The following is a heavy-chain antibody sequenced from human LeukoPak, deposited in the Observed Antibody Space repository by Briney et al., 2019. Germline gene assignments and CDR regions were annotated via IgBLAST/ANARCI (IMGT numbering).Heavy chain of an antibody. J-gene: IGHJ6*02. D-gene: IGHD5-12*01. CDR1: GFTFSSYS. Sequence: GGSLRLSCAASGFTFSSYSMNWVRQAPGKGLEWVSSISSSSSYIYYADSVKGRFTISRDNAKNSLYLQMNSLRAEDTALYYCAKCSYSIVATGMDVWGQGTAVTVSS. V-gene: IGHV3-21*04. CDR3: AKCSYSIVATGMDV. CDR2: ISSSSSYI.